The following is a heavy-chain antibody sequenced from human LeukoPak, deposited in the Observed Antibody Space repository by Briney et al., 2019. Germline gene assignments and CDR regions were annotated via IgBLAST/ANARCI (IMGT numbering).Heavy chain of an antibody. D-gene: IGHD6-19*01. CDR2: ISGSGGST. Sequence: PGGSLRLSCAASGFTFSSYAMSWVRQAPGKGLEWVSAISGSGGSTYYADSVKGRFTISRDNSKNTLYLQMNSLRAEDTAVYYCAYLYSSGWGFDYWGQGTLVTVSS. CDR3: AYLYSSGWGFDY. V-gene: IGHV3-23*01. J-gene: IGHJ4*02. CDR1: GFTFSSYA.